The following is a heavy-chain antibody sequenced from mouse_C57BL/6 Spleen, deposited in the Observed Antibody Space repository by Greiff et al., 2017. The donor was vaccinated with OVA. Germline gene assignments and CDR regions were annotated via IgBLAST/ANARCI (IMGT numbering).Heavy chain of an antibody. CDR1: GYAFSSSW. D-gene: IGHD1-1*01. CDR2: IYPGDGDT. V-gene: IGHV1-82*01. Sequence: QVQLQQSGPELVKPGASVKISCKASGYAFSSSWMNWVKQRPGKGLEWIGRIYPGDGDTNYNGKFKGKATLTADKSSSTAYMQLSSLTSEDSAVYFCARGEVYAWFAYWGQGTLVTVSA. CDR3: ARGEVYAWFAY. J-gene: IGHJ3*01.